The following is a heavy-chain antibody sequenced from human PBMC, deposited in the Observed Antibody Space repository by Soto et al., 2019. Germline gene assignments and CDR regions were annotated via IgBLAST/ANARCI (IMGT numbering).Heavy chain of an antibody. CDR3: ARLPTGWPNWIDI. D-gene: IGHD6-19*01. J-gene: IGHJ5*02. CDR2: ISHSGTT. Sequence: KPSETLSLTCTVSGGSISRGPYTWGWIRQPPEKGLQWIGTISHSGTTYYNPSLESRVTISLDTSNNQFSLRLTSVAATDTAVYYCARLPTGWPNWIDIWGQGTLVTVSS. V-gene: IGHV4-39*01. CDR1: GGSISRGPYT.